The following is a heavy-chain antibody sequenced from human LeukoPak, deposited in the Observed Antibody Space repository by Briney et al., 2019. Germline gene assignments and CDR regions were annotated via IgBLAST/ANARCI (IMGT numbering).Heavy chain of an antibody. CDR1: GYTFTSYY. D-gene: IGHD2-21*01. CDR3: AREVMDLLRFDY. J-gene: IGHJ4*02. V-gene: IGHV1-46*01. CDR2: INPSVGDT. Sequence: ASVKVSCKASGYTFTSYYIHWVRQAPGQGREWMGIINPSVGDTSYAQKFQGTLTMTRDTFTNTVYMEPTSPRAEDTAVYYCAREVMDLLRFDYWGQGTLVTVSS.